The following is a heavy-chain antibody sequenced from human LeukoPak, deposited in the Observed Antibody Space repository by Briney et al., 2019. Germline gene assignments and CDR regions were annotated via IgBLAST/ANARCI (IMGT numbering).Heavy chain of an antibody. CDR3: AREPQSDLWYFDL. CDR1: GGSISSGDYY. CDR2: IYYSGST. D-gene: IGHD3-3*01. J-gene: IGHJ2*01. Sequence: SETLSLTCTVSGGSISSGDYYWSWIRQPPGKGLEWIGYIYYSGSTYYNPSLKSRVTISVDTSKNQFSLKLSSVTAADTAVYYCAREPQSDLWYFDLWGRGTLVTVSS. V-gene: IGHV4-30-4*01.